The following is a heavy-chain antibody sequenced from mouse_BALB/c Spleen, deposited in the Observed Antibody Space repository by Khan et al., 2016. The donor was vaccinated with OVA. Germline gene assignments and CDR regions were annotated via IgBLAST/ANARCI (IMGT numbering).Heavy chain of an antibody. CDR3: TRDYYGSSYVAY. D-gene: IGHD1-1*01. Sequence: EVELVESGGGLVQPGGSRKLSCAASGFTFSNFGMHWFRQAPEKGLEWVAYISSDSSTIYYADTVKGRFTISRDNPKNTLFLQMTSLRSEDTAMYYCTRDYYGSSYVAYWGQGTLVTVSA. CDR2: ISSDSSTI. V-gene: IGHV5-17*02. J-gene: IGHJ3*01. CDR1: GFTFSNFG.